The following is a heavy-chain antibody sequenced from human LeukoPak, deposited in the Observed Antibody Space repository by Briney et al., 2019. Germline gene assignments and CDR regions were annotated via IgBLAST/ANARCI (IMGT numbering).Heavy chain of an antibody. D-gene: IGHD5-18*01. CDR3: ARDAPSETTMVSAFDI. V-gene: IGHV1-69*13. CDR2: IIPIFGTA. CDR1: GGTFSTYA. Sequence: SVTVSCKASGGTFSTYAISWVRQAPGQGLEWMGGIIPIFGTANYAQKFQGRVTITADEFTRTAYVEVSSLRSEDTAVYYCARDAPSETTMVSAFDIWGQGTMVTVSS. J-gene: IGHJ3*02.